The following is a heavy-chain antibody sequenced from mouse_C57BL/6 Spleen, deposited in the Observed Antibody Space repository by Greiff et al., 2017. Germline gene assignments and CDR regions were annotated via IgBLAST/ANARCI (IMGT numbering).Heavy chain of an antibody. V-gene: IGHV1-19*01. J-gene: IGHJ3*01. CDR3: DRFDYYGSDWFAY. CDR1: GYTFTDYY. D-gene: IGHD1-1*01. Sequence: VQLQQSGPVLVKPGASVKMSCTASGYTFTDYYMNWVKQSHGKSLEWIGVINPYNGGTSYNQTFKGQATLTVDKSSCTAYMELNSLTSEDSAVYDCDRFDYYGSDWFAYWGQGTLVTVSA. CDR2: INPYNGGT.